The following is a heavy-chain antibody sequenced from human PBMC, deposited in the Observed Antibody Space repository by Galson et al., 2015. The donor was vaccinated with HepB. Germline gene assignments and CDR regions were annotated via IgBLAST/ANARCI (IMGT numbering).Heavy chain of an antibody. CDR3: ARDVGKNDSGDSSTVA. V-gene: IGHV1-46*03. J-gene: IGHJ5*02. Sequence: SVKVSCKASGYTFTSYYMHWVRQAPGQGLEWMGIINPSGGSTSYAQKFQGRVTMTRDTSTSTVYMELSSLRSEDTAVYYCARDVGKNDSGDSSTVAWCRRTPVTVSP. CDR1: GYTFTSYY. CDR2: INPSGGST. D-gene: IGHD4-17*01.